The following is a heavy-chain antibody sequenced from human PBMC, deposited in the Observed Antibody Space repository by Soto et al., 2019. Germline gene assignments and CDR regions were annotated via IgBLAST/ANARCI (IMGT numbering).Heavy chain of an antibody. V-gene: IGHV1-18*01. CDR2: ISAYNGNT. J-gene: IGHJ2*01. Sequence: ASVKVSCKASGYTFTSYGISWLRQSPGQGLEWMGWISAYNGNTNYAQKLQGRVTMTTDTSTSTAYMELRSLRSDDTAVYYCARDRARYWYFDLWGRGTLVTVSS. CDR3: ARDRARYWYFDL. CDR1: GYTFTSYG.